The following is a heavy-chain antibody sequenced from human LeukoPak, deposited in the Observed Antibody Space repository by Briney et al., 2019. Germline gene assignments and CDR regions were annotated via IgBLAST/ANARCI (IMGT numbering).Heavy chain of an antibody. J-gene: IGHJ1*01. Sequence: SETLSLTCTVSGGSISSYYWSWIRQPPWRGLEWIGYIYYSGSTNYNPSLKSRVTISVDTSKNQFSLKLSSVTAADTAVYYCARDGPNDYGDPEYFQHWGQGTLVTVSS. D-gene: IGHD4-17*01. CDR3: ARDGPNDYGDPEYFQH. CDR1: GGSISSYY. CDR2: IYYSGST. V-gene: IGHV4-59*01.